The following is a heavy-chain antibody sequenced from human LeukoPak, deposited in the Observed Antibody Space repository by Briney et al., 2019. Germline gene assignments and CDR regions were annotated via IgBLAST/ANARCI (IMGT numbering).Heavy chain of an antibody. CDR2: IYYSGST. J-gene: IGHJ3*02. D-gene: IGHD3-3*01. CDR3: ASVANDFWSGYSTRGAFDI. CDR1: GGSISSSSYY. Sequence: SETLSLTCTVSGGSISSSSYYWVWIRQPPGKGLEWIGSIYYSGSTYYNPSLKSRVTISVDTSKKQFSLNLTSVTAADTAVYYCASVANDFWSGYSTRGAFDIWGQGTLATVSS. V-gene: IGHV4-39*01.